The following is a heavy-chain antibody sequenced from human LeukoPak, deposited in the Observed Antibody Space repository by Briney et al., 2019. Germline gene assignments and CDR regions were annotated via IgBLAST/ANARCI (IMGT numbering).Heavy chain of an antibody. Sequence: GGSLSLSCAVSGITLSNYGMSWVRQAPGEGLEWVAGISDSGGRTYYADSVKGRFTISRDTPKNTLYLQMNSLRAEDTAVYFCAKRGVVIRVILVGFHKEANYFDSWGQGALVSVSS. CDR3: AKRGVVIRVILVGFHKEANYFDS. D-gene: IGHD3-22*01. V-gene: IGHV3-23*01. CDR2: ISDSGGRT. CDR1: GITLSNYG. J-gene: IGHJ4*02.